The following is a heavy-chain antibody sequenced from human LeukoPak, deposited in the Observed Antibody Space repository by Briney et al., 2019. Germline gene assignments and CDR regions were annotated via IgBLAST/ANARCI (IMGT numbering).Heavy chain of an antibody. J-gene: IGHJ4*02. Sequence: ASVKVSCKASGYTFTSYDINWVRQATGQGLEWMGWMNPNSGNTGYAQKFQGRVTITRNTSISTAYMELSSLRSEDTAVYYCARGRIIQPLRPRLGHYFDYWGQGTLVTVSS. D-gene: IGHD2-2*01. CDR3: ARGRIIQPLRPRLGHYFDY. CDR2: MNPNSGNT. V-gene: IGHV1-8*03. CDR1: GYTFTSYD.